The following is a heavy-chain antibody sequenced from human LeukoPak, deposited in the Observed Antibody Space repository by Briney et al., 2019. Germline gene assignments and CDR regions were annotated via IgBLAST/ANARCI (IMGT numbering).Heavy chain of an antibody. J-gene: IGHJ6*02. Sequence: GRSLRLSCAASGFTFSSYAMHWVRQAPGKGLEWVAVISYDGSNKYYADSVKGRFTISRDNSKNTVYLQMNSLRAEDPAVYYCARDLVGTSPDGKNYYYYGIDVWGQGTTVTVSS. V-gene: IGHV3-30-3*01. CDR2: ISYDGSNK. CDR3: ARDLVGTSPDGKNYYYYGIDV. CDR1: GFTFSSYA. D-gene: IGHD2-21*02.